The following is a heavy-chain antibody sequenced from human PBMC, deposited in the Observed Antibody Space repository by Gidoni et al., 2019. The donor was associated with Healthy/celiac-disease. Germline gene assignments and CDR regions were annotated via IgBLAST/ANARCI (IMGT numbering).Heavy chain of an antibody. Sequence: EVQLVESGGGLVKPGGSLRLSCAASGFTFSSYSMNWVRQAPGKGLEWVSSMSSSSIYIYYADSVKGRFTISRDNAKNSLYLQMNSLRAEDTAVYYCARDSRQSQLKYFQHWGQGTLVTVSS. CDR2: MSSSSIYI. J-gene: IGHJ1*01. CDR3: ARDSRQSQLKYFQH. D-gene: IGHD1-1*01. V-gene: IGHV3-21*01. CDR1: GFTFSSYS.